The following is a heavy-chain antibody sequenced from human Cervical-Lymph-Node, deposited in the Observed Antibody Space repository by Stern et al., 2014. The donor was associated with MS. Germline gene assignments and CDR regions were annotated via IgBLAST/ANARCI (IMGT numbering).Heavy chain of an antibody. J-gene: IGHJ6*02. CDR3: ARGHWSGSSYDYYGMDV. CDR1: GGFISSGDYY. CDR2: IYPSGST. Sequence: VQLVQSGPGLVKPSQTLSLTCIVSGGFISSGDYYWNWIRQPAGKGLEWIGRIYPSGSTNYKSSLKSRVTISIDRSRNKFSRKLTSVSAADTAVYYCARGHWSGSSYDYYGMDVWGQGTTVTVSS. V-gene: IGHV4-61*02. D-gene: IGHD1-26*01.